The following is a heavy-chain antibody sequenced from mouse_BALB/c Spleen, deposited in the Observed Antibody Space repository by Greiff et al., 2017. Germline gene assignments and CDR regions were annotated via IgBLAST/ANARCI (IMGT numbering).Heavy chain of an antibody. CDR2: IRSKSNNYAT. CDR3: VRLGNGYFDV. Sequence: EVKLVESGGGLVQPKGSLKLSCAASGFTFNTYAMNWVRQAPGQGLEWVARIRSKSNNYATCYADSVKDRFTISRDDSQSMLYLQMNNLKTEDTAMYYCVRLGNGYFDVWGAGTTVTVSS. V-gene: IGHV10-1*02. D-gene: IGHD2-1*01. CDR1: GFTFNTYA. J-gene: IGHJ1*01.